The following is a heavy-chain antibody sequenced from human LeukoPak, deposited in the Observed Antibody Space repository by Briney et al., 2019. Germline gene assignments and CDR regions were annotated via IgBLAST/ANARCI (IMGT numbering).Heavy chain of an antibody. D-gene: IGHD1-26*01. CDR1: GFTFNTYS. CDR3: ARGGPGAYYDRPVDY. CDR2: ISSSSSTK. J-gene: IGHJ4*01. Sequence: GGSLRLSCAASGFTFNTYSMNWVRQAPGKGLEWVSYISSSSSTKYYADSVKGRFTISRDNAKNSLYLQMNSLRDDDTAVYYCARGGPGAYYDRPVDYWGQGTLVTVSS. V-gene: IGHV3-48*02.